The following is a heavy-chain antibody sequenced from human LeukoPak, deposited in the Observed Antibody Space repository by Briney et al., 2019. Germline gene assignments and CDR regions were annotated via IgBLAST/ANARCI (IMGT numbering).Heavy chain of an antibody. CDR2: INTDGRIT. J-gene: IGHJ4*02. V-gene: IGHV3-64*02. CDR3: ARAYDFWSGPIDY. Sequence: GGSLRLSCVASGFSFRNYAIHWVRQAPGKGLEYVSVINTDGRITYYADSVKGRFTISRDNSKNTLYLQMNSLRAEDTAVYYCARAYDFWSGPIDYWGQGTLVTVSS. D-gene: IGHD3-3*01. CDR1: GFSFRNYA.